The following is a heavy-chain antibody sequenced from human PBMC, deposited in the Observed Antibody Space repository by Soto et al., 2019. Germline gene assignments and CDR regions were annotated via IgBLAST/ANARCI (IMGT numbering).Heavy chain of an antibody. V-gene: IGHV4-59*08. D-gene: IGHD6-13*01. Sequence: QVQLQESGPGLVKPSETLSLTCTVSGGSISSYYWSWIRQPPGKGLEWIGYIYYSGSTNYNPSLKSRVTISVDTSKNQFSLKLSSVTAADTAVYYCARGYSSSWYVYYYGMDVWGQGTTVTVSS. CDR2: IYYSGST. CDR1: GGSISSYY. CDR3: ARGYSSSWYVYYYGMDV. J-gene: IGHJ6*02.